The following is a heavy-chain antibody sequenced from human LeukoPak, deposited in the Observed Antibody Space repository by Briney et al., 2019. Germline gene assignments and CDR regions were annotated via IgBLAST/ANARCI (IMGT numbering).Heavy chain of an antibody. V-gene: IGHV3-30*18. CDR2: ISYDGSNK. J-gene: IGHJ4*02. Sequence: GRSLRLSCAASGFTFSSYGMHWVRQAPGKGLEWVAVISYDGSNKYYADSVKGRFTISRDNSKNTLYLQMNSLRAGDTAVYYCAKDLLSENSITMIGDYWGQGTLVTVSS. CDR3: AKDLLSENSITMIGDY. CDR1: GFTFSSYG. D-gene: IGHD3-22*01.